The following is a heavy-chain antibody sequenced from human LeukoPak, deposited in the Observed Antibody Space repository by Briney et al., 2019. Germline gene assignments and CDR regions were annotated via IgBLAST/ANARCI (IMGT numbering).Heavy chain of an antibody. CDR1: GGSISSYY. CDR2: IYYSGST. CDR3: ARVVPPRSGYTARWFDP. J-gene: IGHJ5*02. Sequence: SETLSLTCTVSGGSISSYYWSWIRQPPGKGLEWIGYIYYSGSTNYNPSLKSRVTISVDTSKNQFSLKLSSVTAADTAVYYCARVVPPRSGYTARWFDPWGQGTLVTVSS. D-gene: IGHD5-12*01. V-gene: IGHV4-59*01.